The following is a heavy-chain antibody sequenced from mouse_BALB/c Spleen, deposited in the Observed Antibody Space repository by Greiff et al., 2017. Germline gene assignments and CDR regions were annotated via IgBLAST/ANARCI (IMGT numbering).Heavy chain of an antibody. Sequence: EVQLQHSGAELVRSGASVKLSCTASGFNIKDYYMHWVKQRPEQGLEWIGWIDPENGDTEYAPKFQGKATMTADTSSNTAYLQLSSLTSEDTAVYYCNAWGGNYFPCDDWGQGTTLTVSS. D-gene: IGHD2-1*01. CDR1: GFNIKDYY. CDR2: IDPENGDT. V-gene: IGHV14-4*02. J-gene: IGHJ2*01. CDR3: NAWGGNYFPCDD.